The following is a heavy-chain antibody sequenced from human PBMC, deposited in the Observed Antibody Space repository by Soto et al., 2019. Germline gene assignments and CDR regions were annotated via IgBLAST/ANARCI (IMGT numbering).Heavy chain of an antibody. D-gene: IGHD5-12*01. CDR3: AKGDSDVDIVATSHLYYYGMDV. CDR2: ISGSGGST. J-gene: IGHJ6*02. Sequence: EVQLLESGGGLVQPGGSLRLSCAASGFTFSSYAMSWVRQAPGKGLEWVSAISGSGGSTYYADSVKGRFTISRDNSKNTLYLQMSSLRGEDTAVYYCAKGDSDVDIVATSHLYYYGMDVWGQGTTVTVSS. V-gene: IGHV3-23*01. CDR1: GFTFSSYA.